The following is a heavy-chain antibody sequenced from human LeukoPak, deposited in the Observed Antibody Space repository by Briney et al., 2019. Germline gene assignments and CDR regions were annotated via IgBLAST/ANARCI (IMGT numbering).Heavy chain of an antibody. CDR3: ARGPSITMVRGGQWYYYMDV. CDR2: INPSGGST. CDR1: GYTFTRYY. J-gene: IGHJ6*03. D-gene: IGHD3-10*01. V-gene: IGHV1-46*01. Sequence: ASVKVSCKASGYTFTRYYMHWVRQAPGQGLEWMGIINPSGGSTNYAQKFQGRVTMTRDTSTNTVYMELSSLRSEDTAVYYCARGPSITMVRGGQWYYYMDVWGKGTTVTVSS.